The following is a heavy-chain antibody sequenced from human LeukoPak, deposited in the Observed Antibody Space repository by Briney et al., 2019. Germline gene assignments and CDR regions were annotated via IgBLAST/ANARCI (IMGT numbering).Heavy chain of an antibody. CDR2: IYPGDSDT. Sequence: GESLKISCKGSGYSFTSYWIGWVRQMPGKGLEWMGIIYPGDSDTRYSPSFQGQVTISADKSISTAYLQRSSLKASDTAMYYCSRQGVVPAAISWAFDIWGQGTMVTVSS. CDR1: GYSFTSYW. J-gene: IGHJ3*02. D-gene: IGHD2-2*02. CDR3: SRQGVVPAAISWAFDI. V-gene: IGHV5-51*01.